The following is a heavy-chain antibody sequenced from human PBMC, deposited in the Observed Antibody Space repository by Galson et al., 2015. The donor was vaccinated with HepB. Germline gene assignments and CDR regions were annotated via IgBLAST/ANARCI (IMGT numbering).Heavy chain of an antibody. V-gene: IGHV3-11*04. CDR1: GFTFSDYY. D-gene: IGHD2-2*02. Sequence: SLRLSCAASGFTFSDYYMSWIRQAPGKGLEWVSYISSSGSTIYYADSVKGRFTISRDNAKNSLYLQMNSLRAEDTAIYYCARGGLGGRGYCSRNNCYNLYYFDYWGQGTLITVSS. CDR2: ISSSGSTI. CDR3: ARGGLGGRGYCSRNNCYNLYYFDY. J-gene: IGHJ4*02.